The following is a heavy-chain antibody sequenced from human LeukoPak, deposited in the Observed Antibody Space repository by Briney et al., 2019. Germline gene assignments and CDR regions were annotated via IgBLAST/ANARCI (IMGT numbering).Heavy chain of an antibody. CDR3: ARASKGPSRDY. CDR2: IYHSGST. D-gene: IGHD6-13*01. J-gene: IGHJ4*02. CDR1: GYSISSGYY. Sequence: SETLSLTCTVSGYSISSGYYWGWIRQPPGKGLEWIGSIYHSGSTYYNPSLKSRVTISVDTSKNQFSLKLSSVTAADTAVYYCARASKGPSRDYWGQGTLVTVSS. V-gene: IGHV4-38-2*02.